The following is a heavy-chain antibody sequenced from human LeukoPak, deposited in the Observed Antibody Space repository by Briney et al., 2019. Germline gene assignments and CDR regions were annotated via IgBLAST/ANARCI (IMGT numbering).Heavy chain of an antibody. CDR1: GYTFTGYY. Sequence: ASVKVSCKASGYTFTGYYMHWVRQAPGQGLEWMGWINPNSGGTNYAQKFQGRVTMTRDTSISTAYMELSRLRSDDPAVYYCARPHKRFGEIRDYWGQGTLVTVSS. D-gene: IGHD3-10*01. V-gene: IGHV1-2*02. CDR3: ARPHKRFGEIRDY. J-gene: IGHJ4*02. CDR2: INPNSGGT.